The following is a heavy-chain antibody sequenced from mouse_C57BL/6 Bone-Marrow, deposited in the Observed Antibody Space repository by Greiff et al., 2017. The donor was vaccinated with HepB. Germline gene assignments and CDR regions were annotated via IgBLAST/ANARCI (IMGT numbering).Heavy chain of an antibody. D-gene: IGHD2-4*01. Sequence: PVQQSGAELVRPGASVTLSCKASGYTFTDYEMHWVKQTPVHGLEWIGAIDPETGGTAYNQKFKGKAILTADKSSSTAYMELRSLTSEDSAVYYCTRLGITKWYFDVWGTGTTVTVSS. CDR1: GYTFTDYE. CDR3: TRLGITKWYFDV. V-gene: IGHV1-15*01. CDR2: IDPETGGT. J-gene: IGHJ1*03.